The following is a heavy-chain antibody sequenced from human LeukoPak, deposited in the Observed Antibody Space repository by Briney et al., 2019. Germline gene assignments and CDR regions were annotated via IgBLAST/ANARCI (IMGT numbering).Heavy chain of an antibody. J-gene: IGHJ3*02. CDR2: IYYSGST. V-gene: IGHV4-30-4*08. CDR3: ARVAPVKDAFDI. CDR1: GGSISSGDYY. Sequence: PSETLSLTRTVSGGSISSGDYYWSWIRQPPGKGLEWIGYIYYSGSTYYNPSLKSRVTISVDTSKNQFSLKLSSVTAADTTVYYCARVAPVKDAFDIWGQGTMVTVSS.